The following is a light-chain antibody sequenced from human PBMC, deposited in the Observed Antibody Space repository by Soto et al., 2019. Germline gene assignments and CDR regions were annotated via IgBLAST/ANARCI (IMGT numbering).Light chain of an antibody. Sequence: QSVLTQPPSASGSPGQSVTISCTGTSSDVGGYNYVSWYQQHPGKAPKLMIYEVSKRPSGVPDRFSGSKSGNTAPLTVSGLQAEDEADYYCISYAGSNLLYVFGTGTKATVL. CDR2: EVS. V-gene: IGLV2-8*01. CDR1: SSDVGGYNY. J-gene: IGLJ1*01. CDR3: ISYAGSNLLYV.